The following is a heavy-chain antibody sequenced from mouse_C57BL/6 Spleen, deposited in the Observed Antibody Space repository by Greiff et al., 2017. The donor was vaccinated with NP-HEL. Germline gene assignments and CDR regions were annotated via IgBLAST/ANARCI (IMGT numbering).Heavy chain of an antibody. CDR2: INPGSGGT. Sequence: VQLQQSGAELVKPGTSVKLSCKASGYAFTNYLIQWVKQRPGQGLEWIGLINPGSGGTNYNEKFKGKATLTADKSSSTAYMQLSSLTSEDSAGDFTAKEGSDGDYGGFDYWGQGTTLTVSS. CDR1: GYAFTNYL. V-gene: IGHV1-54*01. D-gene: IGHD2-13*01. CDR3: AKEGSDGDYGGFDY. J-gene: IGHJ2*01.